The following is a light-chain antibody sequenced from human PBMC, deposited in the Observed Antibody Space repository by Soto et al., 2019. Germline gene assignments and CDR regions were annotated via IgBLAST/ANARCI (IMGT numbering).Light chain of an antibody. Sequence: EIVLTQSPATLSLSPGERATLSCRASQSLFSDLAWFQQTPGQAPRLLLYDASNRATGIPARFSGSGSGTAFTLTISSLEPEDFSIYYCQQRRNLPWTFGPGTKVDIK. CDR2: DAS. CDR1: QSLFSD. J-gene: IGKJ3*01. CDR3: QQRRNLPWT. V-gene: IGKV3-11*01.